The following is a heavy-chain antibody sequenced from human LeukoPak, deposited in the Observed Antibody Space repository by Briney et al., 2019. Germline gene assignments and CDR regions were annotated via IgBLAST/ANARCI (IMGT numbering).Heavy chain of an antibody. V-gene: IGHV4-39*01. CDR3: ARQVGATAYFDS. CDR2: IYYSGST. D-gene: IGHD1-26*01. Sequence: PSETLSLTCTVSGGSISSSSYYWGWIRQPPGKGLEWIGSIYYSGSTYYNPPLKSRVTISVDTSKNHFSLKLNSVTAADTSIYYCARQVGATAYFDSWGQGTLVTVSS. J-gene: IGHJ4*02. CDR1: GGSISSSSYY.